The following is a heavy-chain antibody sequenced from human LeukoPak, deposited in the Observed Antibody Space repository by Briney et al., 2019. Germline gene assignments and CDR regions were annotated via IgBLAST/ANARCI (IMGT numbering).Heavy chain of an antibody. CDR3: ARMSYYDSSGDNWFDP. CDR2: MNPNSGNT. J-gene: IGHJ5*02. CDR1: GYTFTSYD. Sequence: GASVKVSCKASGYTFTSYDINWVRQATGQGLEWMGWMNPNSGNTGYAQKFQGSVTMTRDTSISTAYMELSSLRSEDTAVYYCARMSYYDSSGDNWFDPWGQGTLVTVSS. V-gene: IGHV1-8*01. D-gene: IGHD3-22*01.